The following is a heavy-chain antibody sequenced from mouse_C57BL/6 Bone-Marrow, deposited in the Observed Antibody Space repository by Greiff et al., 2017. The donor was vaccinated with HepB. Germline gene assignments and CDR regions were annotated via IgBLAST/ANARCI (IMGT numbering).Heavy chain of an antibody. V-gene: IGHV5-4*01. Sequence: EVMLVESGGGLVKPGGSLKLSCAASGFTFSSYAMSWVRQTPEKRLEWVATISDGGSYNYYPDNVKGRFTISRDNAKNNLYLQMSHLESEDTAMYYCARERGFYYDYGFAYWGQGTLVTVSA. CDR1: GFTFSSYA. CDR3: ARERGFYYDYGFAY. D-gene: IGHD2-4*01. J-gene: IGHJ3*01. CDR2: ISDGGSYN.